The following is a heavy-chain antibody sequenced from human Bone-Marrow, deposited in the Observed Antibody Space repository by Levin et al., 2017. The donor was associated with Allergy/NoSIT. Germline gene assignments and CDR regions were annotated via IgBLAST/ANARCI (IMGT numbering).Heavy chain of an antibody. CDR3: ARDETFNSWHGAWFDS. D-gene: IGHD2/OR15-2a*01. Sequence: SQTLSLTCTVSGDSISNTHHYWSWIRQPAGKGLEWIGRMFAGGAATYKRSLRSRVTISIDTSKNQFSLKLTSVTAAATAVYYCARDETFNSWHGAWFDSWGQGTLVTVSS. J-gene: IGHJ5*01. V-gene: IGHV4-61*02. CDR1: GDSISNTHHY. CDR2: MFAGGAA.